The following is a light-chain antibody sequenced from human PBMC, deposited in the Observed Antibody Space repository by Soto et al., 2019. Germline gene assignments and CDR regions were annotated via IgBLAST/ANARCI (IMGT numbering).Light chain of an antibody. CDR1: QSVSSSY. J-gene: IGKJ1*01. CDR3: QQYGSSSWT. CDR2: GTS. Sequence: EVVLTQSPGTLSLSPGERATLSCRASQSVSSSYLAWYQQKPGQAPRLLIDGTSSRATGIPDRFSGSGSGTDFTLTISRLEPEDFAVYYCQQYGSSSWTFGHGTKVEIK. V-gene: IGKV3-20*01.